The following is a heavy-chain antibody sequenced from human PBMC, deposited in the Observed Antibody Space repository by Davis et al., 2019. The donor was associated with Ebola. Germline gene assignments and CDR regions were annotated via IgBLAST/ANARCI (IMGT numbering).Heavy chain of an antibody. D-gene: IGHD2-8*01. J-gene: IGHJ4*02. CDR1: GGSISSSSYY. V-gene: IGHV4-39*07. CDR2: IYYSGST. Sequence: SETLSLTCTVSGGSISSSSYYWGWIRQPPGKGLEWIGSIYYSGSTNYNPSLKSRVTISVDTSKNQFSLKLSSVTAADTAVYYCHLVYAMGFDYWGQGTLVTVSS. CDR3: HLVYAMGFDY.